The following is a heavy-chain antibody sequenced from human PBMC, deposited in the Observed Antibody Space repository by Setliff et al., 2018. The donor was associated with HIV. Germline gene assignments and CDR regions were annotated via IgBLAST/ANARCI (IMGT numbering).Heavy chain of an antibody. CDR2: INHSGNT. CDR3: AIFFVTSVTTQNH. CDR1: GGSISNSRYY. J-gene: IGHJ5*02. V-gene: IGHV4-39*07. Sequence: SETLSLTCTVSGGSISNSRYYWSWIRQSPGKGLEWLGEINHSGNTHYDPSLKSRLTISIDTSKRQFSLRMTSVTAADTAVYYCAIFFVTSVTTQNHWGQGTLVTVSS. D-gene: IGHD4-17*01.